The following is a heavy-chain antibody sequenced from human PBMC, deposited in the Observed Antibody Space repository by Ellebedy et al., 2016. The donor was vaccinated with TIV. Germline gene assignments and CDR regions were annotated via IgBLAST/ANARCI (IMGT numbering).Heavy chain of an antibody. Sequence: MPSETLSLTCTVSGGSISSGDHYWSWIRQPPGKGLEWIGYIYYTGSTYYNPSLKSRVTISLATSKNQFSVKLSSVTAADTAVYYCARGDSSSSRVYYWGQGTLVTVSS. CDR1: GGSISSGDHY. V-gene: IGHV4-30-4*01. J-gene: IGHJ4*02. D-gene: IGHD6-6*01. CDR2: IYYTGST. CDR3: ARGDSSSSRVYY.